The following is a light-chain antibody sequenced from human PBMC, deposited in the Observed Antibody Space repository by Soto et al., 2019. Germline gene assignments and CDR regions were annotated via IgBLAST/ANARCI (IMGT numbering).Light chain of an antibody. J-gene: IGLJ3*02. CDR3: CSYAGSYTWV. Sequence: QSALTQPRSVSGSPGQSVTISCTGTSSDVGGYEYVSWYQQYPGKAPKLMIYAVTRRPSGVPDRFSGSKSGNTASLTISGLQAEDEADYYCCSYAGSYTWVFGGGTKL. CDR2: AVT. CDR1: SSDVGGYEY. V-gene: IGLV2-11*01.